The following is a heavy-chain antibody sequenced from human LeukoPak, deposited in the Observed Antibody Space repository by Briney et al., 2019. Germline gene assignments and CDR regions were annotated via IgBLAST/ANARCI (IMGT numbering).Heavy chain of an antibody. Sequence: GESLQISCKGSGYSFTSYWIGWVRQMPGKGLEWMGIIYPGDSDTRYSPSFQGQVTISADKSISTAYLQWSSLKASDTAMYYCARRDCTNGVCYTYDYWGQGTLVTVSS. J-gene: IGHJ4*02. CDR2: IYPGDSDT. CDR3: ARRDCTNGVCYTYDY. V-gene: IGHV5-51*01. CDR1: GYSFTSYW. D-gene: IGHD2-8*01.